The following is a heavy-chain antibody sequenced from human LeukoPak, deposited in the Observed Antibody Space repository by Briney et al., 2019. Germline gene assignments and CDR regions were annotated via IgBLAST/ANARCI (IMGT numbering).Heavy chain of an antibody. CDR1: GYTFTSYL. CDR2: INAANGNT. CDR3: ARAYDSGCNY. V-gene: IGHV1-3*01. Sequence: ASVKVSCKASGYTFTSYLLHWVRQPPGQRLDWMGLINAANGNTRYSQTFQDRVTITRDTSASTAYMELSSLRSEDTAVYYCARAYDSGCNYWGQGTLVTVSS. J-gene: IGHJ4*02. D-gene: IGHD6-19*01.